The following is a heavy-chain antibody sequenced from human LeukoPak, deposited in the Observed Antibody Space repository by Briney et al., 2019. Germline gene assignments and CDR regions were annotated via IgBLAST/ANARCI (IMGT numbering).Heavy chain of an antibody. CDR1: GGSISSSSYY. CDR2: IYYSGST. J-gene: IGHJ4*02. CDR3: ARRRRHYDSSGYYYRLNYFDY. D-gene: IGHD3-22*01. V-gene: IGHV4-39*07. Sequence: SETLSLTCTVSGGSISSSSYYWGWIRQPPGKGLEWIGSIYYSGSTYYNPSLKSRVTISVDTSKNQFSLKLSSVTAADTAVYYCARRRRHYDSSGYYYRLNYFDYWGQGTLVTVSS.